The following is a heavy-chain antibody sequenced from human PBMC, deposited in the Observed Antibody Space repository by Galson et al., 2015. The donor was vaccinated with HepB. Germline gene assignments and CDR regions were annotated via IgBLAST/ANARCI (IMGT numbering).Heavy chain of an antibody. CDR3: ARGVTRRPPSSSSWYYYYYGMDV. V-gene: IGHV6-1*01. J-gene: IGHJ6*02. Sequence: CAISGDSVSSNSAAWNWIRQSPSRGLEWLGRTYYRSKWYNDYAVSVKSRITINPDTSKNQFSLQLNSVTPEDTAVYYCARGVTRRPPSSSSWYYYYYGMDVWGQGTTVTVSS. D-gene: IGHD6-13*01. CDR1: GDSVSSNSAA. CDR2: TYYRSKWYN.